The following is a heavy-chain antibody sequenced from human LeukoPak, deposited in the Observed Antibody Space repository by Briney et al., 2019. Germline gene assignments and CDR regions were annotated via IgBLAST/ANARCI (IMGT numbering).Heavy chain of an antibody. CDR2: IYPGESNI. V-gene: IGHV5-51*01. D-gene: IGHD4-17*01. J-gene: IGHJ5*02. CDR1: GYSFTNYW. CDR3: ARHLTTVATRWFDP. Sequence: RGESLKISCKGSGYSFTNYWIGWVRQMPGKGLEWMGFIYPGESNIRYSPSFQGQVTISADRSITTAYLQWSSLKASDTAIYYCARHLTTVATRWFDPWGQGTLVTVSS.